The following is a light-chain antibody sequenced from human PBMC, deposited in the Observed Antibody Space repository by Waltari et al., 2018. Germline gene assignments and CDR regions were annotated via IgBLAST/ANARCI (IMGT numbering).Light chain of an antibody. Sequence: DIQMTQSPSSLSASVGDRVIITCRASQTIRNYVNWYQQKSGEAPKLLVYAATSLQVGVPSRFSGSGSGTTFTLTINNLQPEDFATYYCQQSFSSPLSFGPGTKVDI. CDR2: AAT. CDR1: QTIRNY. J-gene: IGKJ3*01. V-gene: IGKV1-39*01. CDR3: QQSFSSPLS.